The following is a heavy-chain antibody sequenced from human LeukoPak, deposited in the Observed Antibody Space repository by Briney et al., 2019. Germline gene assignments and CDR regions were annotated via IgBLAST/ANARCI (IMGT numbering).Heavy chain of an antibody. CDR3: AKGPTQVLRFLRDGKTYYMDV. D-gene: IGHD3-3*01. CDR1: GFTFSNYG. V-gene: IGHV3-33*06. J-gene: IGHJ6*03. Sequence: GRSLRLSCAASGFTFSNYGMHWVRQAPGRGLECVAVIWYDGEHQYYADSVKGRFNISRDNPKNMLYLQMNSLRVEDTAVYYCAKGPTQVLRFLRDGKTYYMDVWGKGTSVLVSS. CDR2: IWYDGEHQ.